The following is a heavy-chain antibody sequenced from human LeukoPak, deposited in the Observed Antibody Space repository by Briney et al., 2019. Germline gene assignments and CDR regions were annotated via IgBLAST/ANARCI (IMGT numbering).Heavy chain of an antibody. CDR1: SGSIFSHY. CDR3: ARDSGFYDSTGFYYAWYFDL. J-gene: IGHJ2*01. Sequence: SETLSLTCTVSSGSIFSHYWSWIRQSPEKGLELIGYIHYSEKTDYNPSLKSRATISIDTSRNLFSLKLNSVTAADTAVYYCARDSGFYDSTGFYYAWYFDLWGRGTPVTVSS. V-gene: IGHV4-59*11. CDR2: IHYSEKT. D-gene: IGHD3-22*01.